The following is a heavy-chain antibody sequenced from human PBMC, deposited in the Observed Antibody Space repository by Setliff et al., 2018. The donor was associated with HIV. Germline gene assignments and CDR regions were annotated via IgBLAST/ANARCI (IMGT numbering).Heavy chain of an antibody. CDR3: VNSGYDGDYYYYYMDV. V-gene: IGHV4-39*01. D-gene: IGHD5-12*01. CDR1: GGSVIKDKFY. Sequence: ETLSLTCSVSGGSVIKDKFYWGWIRQAPAKGLEWIGTLYDTGRTYYNPPLKSRVSIFVDTTKNEFSLNLRSVTAADTAVYFCVNSGYDGDYYYYYMDVWGKGTTVTAP. J-gene: IGHJ6*03. CDR2: LYDTGRT.